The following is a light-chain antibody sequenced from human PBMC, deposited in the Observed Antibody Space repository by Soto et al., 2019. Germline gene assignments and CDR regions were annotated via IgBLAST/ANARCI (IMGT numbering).Light chain of an antibody. CDR3: QQYGRSPFT. Sequence: EIVLTQSPGTLSLSPGERATLSCRASQSVSSNNLAWYQQRPGQAPRVVIYGASTRATGIPERFSGSGSGTEFTLTISRLEPEDFAAYYCQQYGRSPFTFGPGTKVDIK. V-gene: IGKV3-20*01. J-gene: IGKJ3*01. CDR1: QSVSSNN. CDR2: GAS.